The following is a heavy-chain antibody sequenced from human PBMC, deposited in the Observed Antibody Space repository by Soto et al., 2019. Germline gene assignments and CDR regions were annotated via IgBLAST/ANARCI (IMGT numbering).Heavy chain of an antibody. Sequence: QVQLVQSGAEVKKPGSSVKVSCKASGDTFSSYAISWVRQAPGQGLEWMGGIIPIFGTANYAQKFQGRVTITADESTSTAYMELSSLRSEDTAVYYCARDHPGGNYGDYSYGMDVWGQWTTVTVSS. D-gene: IGHD4-17*01. CDR2: IIPIFGTA. J-gene: IGHJ6*02. V-gene: IGHV1-69*01. CDR1: GDTFSSYA. CDR3: ARDHPGGNYGDYSYGMDV.